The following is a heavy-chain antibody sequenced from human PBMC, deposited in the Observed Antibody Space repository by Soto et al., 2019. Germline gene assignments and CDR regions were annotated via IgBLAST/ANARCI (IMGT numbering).Heavy chain of an antibody. CDR3: ASATRIAVAGKEN. Sequence: QVQLVQSGGEVKKPGASVKVSCKASGDTVTKYGISWVRQAPGQGLEWLGWISFYNGHTNYALKFQDRITFTTDTPTSTASMELRSLTSDDTAVYYCASATRIAVAGKENWGQGTLVTVSS. D-gene: IGHD6-19*01. CDR2: ISFYNGHT. V-gene: IGHV1-18*01. CDR1: GDTVTKYG. J-gene: IGHJ4*02.